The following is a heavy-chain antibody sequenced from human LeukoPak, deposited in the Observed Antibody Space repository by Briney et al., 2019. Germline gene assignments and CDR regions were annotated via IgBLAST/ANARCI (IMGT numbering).Heavy chain of an antibody. CDR2: INPTSGGT. CDR1: GYAFTGYY. Sequence: ASVKVSCKASGYAFTGYYMHWVRQAPGQGLEWMGWINPTSGGTNYAQKFQGRVTMTRDTSTSTAYMELSRLTSDDTAVYYCARADYGHYFDYLGQGTLVTVSS. V-gene: IGHV1-2*02. CDR3: ARADYGHYFDY. D-gene: IGHD4-17*01. J-gene: IGHJ4*02.